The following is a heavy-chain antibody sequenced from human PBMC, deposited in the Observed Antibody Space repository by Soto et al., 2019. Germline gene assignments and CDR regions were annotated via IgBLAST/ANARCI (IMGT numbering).Heavy chain of an antibody. CDR1: GGSISSYY. V-gene: IGHV4-59*01. CDR2: IHYSGST. CDR3: ARENCSSTSCFDNGFDP. J-gene: IGHJ5*02. Sequence: QVQLQESGPGLVKPSETLSLTCTVSGGSISSYYWSWIRQPPGKGLEWIGYIHYSGSTNYNPSLKSRVTISVDTSKNQIYLKLSIVSAADTAVYYCARENCSSTSCFDNGFDPWGQGTLVTVSS. D-gene: IGHD2-2*01.